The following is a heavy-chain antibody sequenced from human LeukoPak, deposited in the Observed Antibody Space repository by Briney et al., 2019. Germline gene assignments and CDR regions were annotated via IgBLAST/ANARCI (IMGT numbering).Heavy chain of an antibody. V-gene: IGHV4-59*01. D-gene: IGHD3-3*01. J-gene: IGHJ5*02. CDR3: ARDSEGLPKVFGYSWFDP. CDR1: GGSISSYY. CDR2: IYYSGST. Sequence: SETLSLTCTVSGGSISSYYWSWIRQPPGKGLEWIGYIYYSGSTNYNPSLKSRVTISVDTSKNQFSLKLSSVTAADTAVYYCARDSEGLPKVFGYSWFDPWGQGTLVTVSS.